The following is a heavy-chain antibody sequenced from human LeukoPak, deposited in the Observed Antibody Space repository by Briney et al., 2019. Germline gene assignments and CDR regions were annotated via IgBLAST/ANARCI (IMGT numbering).Heavy chain of an antibody. CDR1: GFTFSSYW. Sequence: PGGSLRLSCAASGFTFSSYWMHLVRQAPGKGLVWVSRINSDGSSTSYADSVKGRFTISRDNAKNTLYLQMNSLRAEDTAVYYCARDRFNWNLNSLDYWGQGTLVTVSS. CDR3: ARDRFNWNLNSLDY. J-gene: IGHJ4*02. D-gene: IGHD1-20*01. V-gene: IGHV3-74*01. CDR2: INSDGSST.